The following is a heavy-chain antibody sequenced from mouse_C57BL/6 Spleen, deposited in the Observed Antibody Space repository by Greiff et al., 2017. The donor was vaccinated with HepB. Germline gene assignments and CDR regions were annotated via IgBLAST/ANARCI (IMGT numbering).Heavy chain of an antibody. CDR2: INPNYGTT. CDR1: GYSFTDYN. CDR3: ARRDYYGSSSLYAMDY. V-gene: IGHV1-39*01. D-gene: IGHD1-1*01. Sequence: VQLKESGPALVKPGASVKISCKASGYSFTDYNMNWVKQSNGKSLEWIGVINPNYGTTSYNQKFKGKATLTVDQSSSTAYMQLNSLTSEDSAVYYCARRDYYGSSSLYAMDYWGQGTSVTVSS. J-gene: IGHJ4*01.